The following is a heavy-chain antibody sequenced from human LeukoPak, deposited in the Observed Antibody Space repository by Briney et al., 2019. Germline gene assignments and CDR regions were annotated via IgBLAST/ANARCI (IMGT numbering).Heavy chain of an antibody. J-gene: IGHJ5*02. V-gene: IGHV4-59*08. D-gene: IGHD6-13*01. CDR3: AGGRLYSIDWFDP. CDR1: GGSIRSYY. Sequence: PSETLSLTCTFSGGSIRSYYWSWIRQPPGKGLEWIGYIYYSGSTNYNPSLKSRVTISVDTSKNQFSLKLSSVTAADTAVYYCAGGRLYSIDWFDPWGQGTLVTVSS. CDR2: IYYSGST.